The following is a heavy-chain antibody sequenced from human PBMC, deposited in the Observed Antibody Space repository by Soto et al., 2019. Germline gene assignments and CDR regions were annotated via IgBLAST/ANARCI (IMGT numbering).Heavy chain of an antibody. J-gene: IGHJ4*02. CDR1: GFTFSSYA. V-gene: IGHV3-23*01. CDR3: AKLTDGYRSGYPRGLNYFDY. D-gene: IGHD2-15*01. CDR2: ISGSGGST. Sequence: PGGSLRLSCAASGFTFSSYAMSWVRQAPGKGLEWVSAISGSGGSTYYADSVKGRFTISRDNSKNTLYLQMNSLRAEDTAVYYCAKLTDGYRSGYPRGLNYFDYWGQGTLVTVSS.